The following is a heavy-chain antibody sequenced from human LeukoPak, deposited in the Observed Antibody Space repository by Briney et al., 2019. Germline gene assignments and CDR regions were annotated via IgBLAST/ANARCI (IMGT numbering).Heavy chain of an antibody. Sequence: SETLSLTCTVSGGSISSGDYYWSWIRQPPGKGLEWIGYIYYSGSTNYNPSLKSRVTISVDTSKNQFSLKLTSVTAADTAVYYCARGLYYYGSGSYYNVGSPLEAWGQGTLVTVSS. D-gene: IGHD3-10*01. V-gene: IGHV4-30-4*01. CDR1: GGSISSGDYY. CDR2: IYYSGST. J-gene: IGHJ5*02. CDR3: ARGLYYYGSGSYYNVGSPLEA.